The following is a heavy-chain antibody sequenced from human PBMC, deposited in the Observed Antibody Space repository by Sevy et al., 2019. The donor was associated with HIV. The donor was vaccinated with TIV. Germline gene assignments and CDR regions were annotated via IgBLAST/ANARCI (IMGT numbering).Heavy chain of an antibody. Sequence: GGSLRLSCSASGFTFRSFSMHWVRQAPGKGLEWVAAIWYDGRTKQYADSVKGRFTISRDNSKNMLSREMKSLRAEDTGLYFCARDSARVIVPTAGFDSWGQGTVVTVSS. CDR2: IWYDGRTK. V-gene: IGHV3-33*01. CDR3: ARDSARVIVPTAGFDS. CDR1: GFTFRSFS. D-gene: IGHD1-1*01. J-gene: IGHJ5*01.